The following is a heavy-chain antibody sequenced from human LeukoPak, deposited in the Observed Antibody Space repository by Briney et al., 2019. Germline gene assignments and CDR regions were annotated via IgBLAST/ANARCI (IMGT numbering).Heavy chain of an antibody. J-gene: IGHJ4*02. Sequence: SENVSSKSSGGTFTSYANSWVRHPPAQGQERMGGIIPIFGTRNYAQKLQGRVTITADEYTSTAYVELSSLRSEDTAVYYCARGTKPRGYSGYDIDYWGQGTLVTVSS. D-gene: IGHD5-12*01. CDR3: ARGTKPRGYSGYDIDY. CDR2: IIPIFGTR. CDR1: GGTFTSYA. V-gene: IGHV1-69*13.